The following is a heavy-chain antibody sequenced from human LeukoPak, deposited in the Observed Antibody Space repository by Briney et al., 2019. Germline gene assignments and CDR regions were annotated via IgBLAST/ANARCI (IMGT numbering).Heavy chain of an antibody. D-gene: IGHD3-9*01. V-gene: IGHV4-59*11. J-gene: IGHJ4*02. CDR1: GGSISSHY. CDR2: IYYSGST. Sequence: SETLSLTSTVSGGSISSHYWSWIRQPPGKGLEWIGYIYYSGSTNYNPSLKSRVTISVDTSKNQFSLKLSSVTAADTAVYYCARVSYDILTGYYPIGPFDYWGQGTLVTVSS. CDR3: ARVSYDILTGYYPIGPFDY.